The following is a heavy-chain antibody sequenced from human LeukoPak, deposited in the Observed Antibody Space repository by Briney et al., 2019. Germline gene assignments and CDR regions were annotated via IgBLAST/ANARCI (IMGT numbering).Heavy chain of an antibody. CDR3: AKDSSSSNAVRSADD. D-gene: IGHD6-13*01. CDR1: GFTFSSYA. V-gene: IGHV3-23*01. Sequence: GGSLRLSCAASGFTFSSYAMSWVRQAPGKGLEWVSTISGSGSSTYYADSVKGRFTLSRDNSKNTLHLQMNSLRAEDTAVYYCAKDSSSSNAVRSADDWGQGTLVTVSS. CDR2: ISGSGSST. J-gene: IGHJ4*02.